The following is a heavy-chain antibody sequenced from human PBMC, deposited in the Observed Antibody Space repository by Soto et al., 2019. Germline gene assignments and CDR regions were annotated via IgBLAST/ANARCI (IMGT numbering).Heavy chain of an antibody. D-gene: IGHD3-3*01. CDR1: GFTFDDYA. V-gene: IGHV3-9*01. CDR2: ISWNSGSI. CDR3: AKDIDDFWSGSGNYFDY. J-gene: IGHJ4*02. Sequence: GGSLRLSCAASGFTFDDYAMHWVRQAPGKGLEWVSGISWNSGSIGYADSVKGRFTISRDNAKNSLYLQMNSLRAEDTALYYCAKDIDDFWSGSGNYFDYWGQGTLVTVSS.